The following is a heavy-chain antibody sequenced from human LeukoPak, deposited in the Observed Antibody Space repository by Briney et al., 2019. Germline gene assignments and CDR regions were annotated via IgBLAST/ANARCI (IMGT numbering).Heavy chain of an antibody. Sequence: SETLSLTCTVSGYSISSGYYWGWIRQPPGKGLEWIGSIYHSGSTYYNPSLKSRVTISVDTSKNQFSLKLSSVTAADTAVYYCARDMGYSSGYDALDIWGQGTMVTVSS. D-gene: IGHD6-19*01. V-gene: IGHV4-38-2*02. CDR2: IYHSGST. CDR3: ARDMGYSSGYDALDI. J-gene: IGHJ3*02. CDR1: GYSISSGYY.